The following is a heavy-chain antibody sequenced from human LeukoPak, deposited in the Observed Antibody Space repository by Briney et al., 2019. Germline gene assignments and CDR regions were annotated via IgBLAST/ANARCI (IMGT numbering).Heavy chain of an antibody. J-gene: IGHJ4*02. CDR3: AKVHIVATTIVSPFDY. V-gene: IGHV3-48*03. Sequence: GGSLRLSCAASGFTFSSYEMNWVRQAPGKGLEWVSYISSSGSTIYYADSVKGRFTISRDNSKNTLYLQMNSLRAEDTAVYYCAKVHIVATTIVSPFDYWGQGTLVTVSS. D-gene: IGHD5-12*01. CDR2: ISSSGSTI. CDR1: GFTFSSYE.